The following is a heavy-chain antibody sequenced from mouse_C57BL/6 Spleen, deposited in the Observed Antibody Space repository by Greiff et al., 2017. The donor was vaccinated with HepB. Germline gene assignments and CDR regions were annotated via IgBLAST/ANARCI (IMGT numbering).Heavy chain of an antibody. CDR2: IDPDNGDT. D-gene: IGHD1-1*01. V-gene: IGHV14-4*01. CDR3: TTGGSIYFDY. Sequence: VQLQQSGAELVRPGASVKLSCIASGFNIKDDYMYWVKQRPEQGLEWIGWIDPDNGDTEYASKFQGKATITADTSSNTAYLQLSSLTSEDTAVYYCTTGGSIYFDYWGQGTTLTVST. CDR1: GFNIKDDY. J-gene: IGHJ2*01.